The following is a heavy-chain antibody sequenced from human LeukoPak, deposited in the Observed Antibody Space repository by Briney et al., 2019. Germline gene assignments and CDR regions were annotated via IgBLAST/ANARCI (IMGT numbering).Heavy chain of an antibody. CDR2: IRYDGSNK. V-gene: IGHV3-30*04. Sequence: GRSLRLSCAASGFTFSTYAMHWVRQAPGKGLEWVALIRYDGSNKYYAGSVKGRFTISRDNSKNTLYLQMNSLRAEDTAVYYCAKGLLWLLDYWGQGTLVTVSS. J-gene: IGHJ4*02. CDR1: GFTFSTYA. CDR3: AKGLLWLLDY. D-gene: IGHD3-10*01.